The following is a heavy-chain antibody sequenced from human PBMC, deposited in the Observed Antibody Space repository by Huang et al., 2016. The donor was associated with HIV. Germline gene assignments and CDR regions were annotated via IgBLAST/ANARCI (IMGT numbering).Heavy chain of an antibody. CDR2: VSYDGSNK. J-gene: IGHJ5*01. CDR3: AKDRRLVWFGHLLYPDS. CDR1: GFTFSSFG. D-gene: IGHD3-10*01. Sequence: QVQLVESGGGVVQPGRSLRLSCRASGFTFSSFGFHWVRQAPGKGLEWVAFVSYDGSNKYYTDSVKGRFTISRDNSKNTLYLQMNSLRAGDTAVYYCAKDRRLVWFGHLLYPDSWGQGTLVTVSS. V-gene: IGHV3-30*18.